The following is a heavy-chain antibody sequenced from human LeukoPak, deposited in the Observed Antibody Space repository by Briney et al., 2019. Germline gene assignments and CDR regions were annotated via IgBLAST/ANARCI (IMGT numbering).Heavy chain of an antibody. V-gene: IGHV1-2*02. CDR1: GYTFTDYY. J-gene: IGHJ4*02. CDR3: ARTLTTATWDF. CDR2: INPNSGGT. Sequence: ASVEVSCKASGYTFTDYYFNWVRQAPGQGLEWMGWINPNSGGTHYAQSFQDRVTMTRDTSINTAYMEVSRLRSDDTAVYYCARTLTTATWDFWGQGTLVTVSS. D-gene: IGHD4-17*01.